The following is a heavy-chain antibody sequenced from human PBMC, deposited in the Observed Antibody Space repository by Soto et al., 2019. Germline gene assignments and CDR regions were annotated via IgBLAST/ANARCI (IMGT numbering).Heavy chain of an antibody. D-gene: IGHD6-13*01. CDR1: GFTFSRFW. CDR3: ARTPTNSWYSDF. V-gene: IGHV3-7*03. J-gene: IGHJ4*02. Sequence: XGSLRLSGAASGFTFSRFWMSWVRQAPGKGLEWVANINQDGNEKYYVDSMKGRFTISRDNAKNSLYLQMNSLRAEDTALYYCARTPTNSWYSDFWGQGTLITVSS. CDR2: INQDGNEK.